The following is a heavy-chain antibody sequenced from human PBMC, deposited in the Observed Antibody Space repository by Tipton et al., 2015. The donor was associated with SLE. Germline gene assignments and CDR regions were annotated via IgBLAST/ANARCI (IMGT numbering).Heavy chain of an antibody. CDR2: IYYTGGT. J-gene: IGHJ4*02. V-gene: IGHV4-59*01. CDR3: ARGDSAYDLPDY. D-gene: IGHD5-12*01. CDR1: GGSISSYY. Sequence: TLSLTCTVYGGSISSYYWSWIRQPPGKGLEWIGYIYYTGGTSYNPSLKSRVTISVDTSKNRFSLNLSSVTAADTAVYYCARGDSAYDLPDYWGQGTLVTVSS.